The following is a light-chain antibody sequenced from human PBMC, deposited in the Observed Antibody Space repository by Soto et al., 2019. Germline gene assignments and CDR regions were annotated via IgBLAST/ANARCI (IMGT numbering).Light chain of an antibody. Sequence: EIVLTQSPATLSVSPGERATLSCRASQSVNIYLAWYQHKPGQAPRLLIFGASYRATGIPARFSGSGSGTEFNLTISSLQSEDFAVYFCQQYDDWLRLTFGGGTKVDIK. V-gene: IGKV3D-15*01. CDR2: GAS. CDR1: QSVNIY. CDR3: QQYDDWLRLT. J-gene: IGKJ4*01.